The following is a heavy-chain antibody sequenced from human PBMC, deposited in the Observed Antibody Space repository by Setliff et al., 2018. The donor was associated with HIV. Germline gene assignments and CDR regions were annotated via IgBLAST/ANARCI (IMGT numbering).Heavy chain of an antibody. CDR3: VRRRRLGAAYNWFDP. CDR1: GGSINTSSYY. CDR2: IYHDGTT. Sequence: SETLSLTCSVSGGSINTSSYYWAWVRQPPGNELEWIGSIYHDGTTHYRSSLRSRAAISIDTSKSQISLKVRSVTAADTAVYFCVRRRRLGAAYNWFDPWGQGTLVTVSS. V-gene: IGHV4-39*07. J-gene: IGHJ5*02. D-gene: IGHD6-13*01.